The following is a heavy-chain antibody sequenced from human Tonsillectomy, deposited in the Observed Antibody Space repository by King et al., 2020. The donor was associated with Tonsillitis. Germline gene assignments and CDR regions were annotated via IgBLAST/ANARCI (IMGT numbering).Heavy chain of an antibody. D-gene: IGHD2-2*01. CDR1: GGTFSSYA. V-gene: IGHV1-69*01. Sequence: QVQLVESGAEVKKPGSSVKVSCKASGGTFSSYAISWVRQAPGQGLEWMGGIIPIFGTANYAQKFQGRVTITADESTSTAYMELSSLRSGDTAVYYCARSGCSSTSCFHWFDPWGQGTLVTVSS. CDR2: IIPIFGTA. CDR3: ARSGCSSTSCFHWFDP. J-gene: IGHJ5*02.